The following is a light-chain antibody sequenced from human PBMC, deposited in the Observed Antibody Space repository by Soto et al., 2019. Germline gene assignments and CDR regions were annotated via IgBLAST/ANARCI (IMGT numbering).Light chain of an antibody. CDR1: QGISNY. Sequence: DIQMTQSPSSLSASVGDRVTITCRASQGISNYLAWYQQIPGKVPRLLIYAASTLQSGVPSRFSGSGSGTDFTLTISSLQPEDVATYYCQKYNSARWTFXLGTKVDSK. V-gene: IGKV1-27*01. CDR2: AAS. J-gene: IGKJ1*01. CDR3: QKYNSARWT.